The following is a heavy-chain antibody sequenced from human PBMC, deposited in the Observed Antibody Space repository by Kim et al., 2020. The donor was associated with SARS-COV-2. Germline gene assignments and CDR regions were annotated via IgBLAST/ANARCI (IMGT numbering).Heavy chain of an antibody. J-gene: IGHJ4*02. Sequence: VKGLFTISRDNSKNTLYLQMNSVRDEETAVYYCASTQMGYCSSTCCPLLYWGQGTLVTVSS. V-gene: IGHV3-30*01. D-gene: IGHD2-2*01. CDR3: ASTQMGYCSSTCCPLLY.